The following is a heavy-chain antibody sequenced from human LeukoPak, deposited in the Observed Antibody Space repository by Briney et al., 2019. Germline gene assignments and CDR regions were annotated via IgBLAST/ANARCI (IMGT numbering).Heavy chain of an antibody. CDR3: ARDGDSSSWSNPLDYYYYGMDV. J-gene: IGHJ6*02. CDR1: GFTFSSYG. CDR2: IWYDGSNK. V-gene: IGHV3-33*01. Sequence: GRSLRLSCAASGFTFSSYGMHWVRQAPGKGLEWVAVIWYDGSNKYYADSVKGRFTISRDNSKNTLYLQMNSLRAEDTAVYYCARDGDSSSWSNPLDYYYYGMDVWGQGTTVTVSS. D-gene: IGHD6-13*01.